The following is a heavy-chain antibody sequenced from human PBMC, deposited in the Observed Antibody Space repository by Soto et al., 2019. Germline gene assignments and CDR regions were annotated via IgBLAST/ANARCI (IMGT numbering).Heavy chain of an antibody. Sequence: SETLSLTCTVSGGSISSGDYYWSWIRQPPGKGLEWIGYIYYSGSTYYNPSLKSRVTISVDTSKNQFSLKLSSVTAADTAVYYCARALNPYYYDSSGYYYGYFDYWGQGTLVTVSS. J-gene: IGHJ4*02. CDR2: IYYSGST. CDR3: ARALNPYYYDSSGYYYGYFDY. D-gene: IGHD3-22*01. V-gene: IGHV4-30-4*01. CDR1: GGSISSGDYY.